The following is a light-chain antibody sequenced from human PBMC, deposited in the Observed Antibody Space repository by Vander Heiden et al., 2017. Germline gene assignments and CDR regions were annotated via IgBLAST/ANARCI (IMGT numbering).Light chain of an antibody. Sequence: VLTQSPATLPLAPGERATLSCRASQSVSSYLAWFQQKPGQTPRLLIYDASNRATDIPGRFSGHGSGTDFTLTISSLEPEDFAVYYCQQRSTWPRSFGGGTKVEMK. V-gene: IGKV3-11*01. CDR1: QSVSSY. J-gene: IGKJ4*01. CDR2: DAS. CDR3: QQRSTWPRS.